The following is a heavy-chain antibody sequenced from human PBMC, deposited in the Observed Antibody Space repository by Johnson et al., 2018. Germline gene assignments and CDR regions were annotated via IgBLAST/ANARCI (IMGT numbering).Heavy chain of an antibody. Sequence: QVQLQEWGPGLVKPSETLSLTCSVSGGAISTSAYFWGWIRQPPGKGLEWIGSIYYSGSTYYNSSLKRRVSISGDKPQNQFSLKLSSVTAADTATAYCAKKDYQNCYYYGMYVWGQGTTVTVSS. CDR3: AKKDYQNCYYYGMYV. D-gene: IGHD3-16*01. CDR1: GGAISTSAYF. CDR2: IYYSGST. J-gene: IGHJ6*02. V-gene: IGHV4-39*01.